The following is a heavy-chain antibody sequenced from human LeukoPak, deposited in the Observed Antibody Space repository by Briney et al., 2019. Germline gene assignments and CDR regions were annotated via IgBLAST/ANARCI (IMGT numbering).Heavy chain of an antibody. V-gene: IGHV4-34*01. D-gene: IGHD2-15*01. Sequence: SETLSLTCNVSGGSFSGYYWRWLRQRPGKGLEWIGEIDHSETTTYIASLKSRVTISIDTSKNQLSLKMISVTAADTAVYYCARLMKHCSVISCAAFDFWGQGSLVTVSS. J-gene: IGHJ4*02. CDR1: GGSFSGYY. CDR3: ARLMKHCSVISCAAFDF. CDR2: IDHSETT.